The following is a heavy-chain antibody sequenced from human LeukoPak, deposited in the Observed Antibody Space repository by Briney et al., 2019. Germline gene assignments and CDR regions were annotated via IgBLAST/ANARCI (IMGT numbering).Heavy chain of an antibody. CDR3: ARSNQADDY. Sequence: GGSLRLSCAASGFTFSSYWMHWVRQVPGKGLVWVARINPGGSSITYADSVKGRFTISRDNAKNTLYLQMDSLRAEDTGMYYCARSNQADDYWGQGTLVTVSS. V-gene: IGHV3-74*01. J-gene: IGHJ4*02. CDR1: GFTFSSYW. CDR2: INPGGSSI. D-gene: IGHD1-14*01.